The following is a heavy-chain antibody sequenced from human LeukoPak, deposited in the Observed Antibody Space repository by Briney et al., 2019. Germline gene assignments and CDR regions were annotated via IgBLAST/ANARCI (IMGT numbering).Heavy chain of an antibody. CDR3: ARDQGPERYSSGWSLTHYYYYYGMDV. Sequence: GGSLRLSCAASGFTFSSYWMHWVRHPPGKGLVWVSRINPDGSVTTHADSVEGRFTISRVNAKNTLYLQMNSLRAEDTAVYYCARDQGPERYSSGWSLTHYYYYYGMDVWGQGTTVTVSS. D-gene: IGHD6-19*01. V-gene: IGHV3-74*01. CDR2: INPDGSVT. J-gene: IGHJ6*02. CDR1: GFTFSSYW.